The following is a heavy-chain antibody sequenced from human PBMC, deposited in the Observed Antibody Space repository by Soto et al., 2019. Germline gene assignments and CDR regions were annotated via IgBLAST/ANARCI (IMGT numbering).Heavy chain of an antibody. CDR2: IYYSGGT. J-gene: IGHJ6*03. Sequence: SETLSLTCTVSGGSISRGGYYWSWIRQHPGKGLEWIGYIYYSGGTYYNPSLKSRVTISVDTSENQFSLRLSPVTAADTAVYYCARKDSGYADYMDVWGKGTTVTVSS. D-gene: IGHD5-12*01. CDR3: ARKDSGYADYMDV. CDR1: GGSISRGGYY. V-gene: IGHV4-31*03.